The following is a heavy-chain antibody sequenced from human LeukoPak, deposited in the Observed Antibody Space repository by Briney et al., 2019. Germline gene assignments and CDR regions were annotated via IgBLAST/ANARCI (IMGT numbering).Heavy chain of an antibody. V-gene: IGHV1-69*04. CDR3: ARRGYSSVVYAFDI. J-gene: IGHJ3*02. CDR1: GGTFSSYA. CDR2: IIPILGIA. Sequence: SVKVSCKASGGTFSSYAISWVRQAPGQGLEWMGRIIPILGIANYAQKFQGRVTITADKSTSTAYMELSSLRSDDTAVYYCARRGYSSVVYAFDIWGQGTMVTVSS. D-gene: IGHD6-19*01.